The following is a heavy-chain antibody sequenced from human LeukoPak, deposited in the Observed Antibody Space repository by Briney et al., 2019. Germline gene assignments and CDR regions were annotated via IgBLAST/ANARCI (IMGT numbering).Heavy chain of an antibody. CDR1: GFTFSIYS. CDR3: AREVDRVFDY. CDR2: ISSNGDNT. D-gene: IGHD2-2*01. Sequence: GGSLRLSCAASGFTFSIYSMHWLRQAPGKGLAYVSAISSNGDNTYYAGSVKGRFTISRDNSKNTLYLQMGSLRVEDMGVYYCAREVDRVFDYWGQGNLVTVSS. V-gene: IGHV3-64*02. J-gene: IGHJ4*02.